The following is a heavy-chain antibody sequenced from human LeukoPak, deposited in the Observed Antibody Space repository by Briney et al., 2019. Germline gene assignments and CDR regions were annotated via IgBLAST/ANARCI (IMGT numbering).Heavy chain of an antibody. Sequence: PGRSLRLSCATSGFNFGVVAMDWIRQAPGKGLEWVGFIRRREYGGTAEYAASVNGRFAISRDDSKSIVYLQMNDLRTEDTGVYYCARERAGDVDYWGLGTLVTVSS. CDR3: ARERAGDVDY. V-gene: IGHV3-49*03. CDR2: IRRREYGGTA. J-gene: IGHJ4*02. CDR1: GFNFGVVA.